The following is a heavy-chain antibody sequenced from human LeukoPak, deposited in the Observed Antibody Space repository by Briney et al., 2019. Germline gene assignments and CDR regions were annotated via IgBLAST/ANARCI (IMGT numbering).Heavy chain of an antibody. CDR2: IIPIFGTA. CDR3: AMSYYDILTGF. CDR1: GGTFSSYA. Sequence: SVKVSCKASGGTFSSYAISWVRQAPGQGLEWMGGIIPIFGTANYAQKFQGRVTITAGESTSTAYMELSSLRSEDTAVYYCAMSYYDILTGFWGQGTLVTVSS. V-gene: IGHV1-69*13. D-gene: IGHD3-9*01. J-gene: IGHJ4*02.